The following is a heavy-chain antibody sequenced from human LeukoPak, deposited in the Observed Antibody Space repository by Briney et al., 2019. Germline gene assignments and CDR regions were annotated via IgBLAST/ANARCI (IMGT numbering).Heavy chain of an antibody. Sequence: GRSLRLSCAASGFTFSSFGMHWVRQAPGKGLEWISFIRYDGSNKYYTDSVKGRFTISRDNSQNTLYLQMNSLRTEDTALYFCAKDRTMAADGTYFDYWGQGTLVTVSS. CDR3: AKDRTMAADGTYFDY. V-gene: IGHV3-30*02. CDR1: GFTFSSFG. J-gene: IGHJ4*02. CDR2: IRYDGSNK. D-gene: IGHD6-13*01.